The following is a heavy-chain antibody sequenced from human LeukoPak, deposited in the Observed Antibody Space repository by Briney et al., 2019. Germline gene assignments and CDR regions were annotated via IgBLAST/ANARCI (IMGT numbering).Heavy chain of an antibody. V-gene: IGHV4-59*01. CDR2: IYSSGTT. J-gene: IGHJ4*02. D-gene: IGHD1-1*01. Sequence: KSSETLSLTCTVSGGSISSYYWSWIRQPPGKGLEWIGYIYSSGTTNYNPSLKSRVTISVDTSKNQFSLKLSSVTAADTAVYYCARGWNPSRNWGQGTLVTVSS. CDR3: ARGWNPSRN. CDR1: GGSISSYY.